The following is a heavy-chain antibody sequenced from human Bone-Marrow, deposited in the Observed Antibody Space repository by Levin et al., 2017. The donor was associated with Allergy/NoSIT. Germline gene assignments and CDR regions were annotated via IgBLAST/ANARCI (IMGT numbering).Heavy chain of an antibody. V-gene: IGHV5-51*01. CDR2: IDPSDSET. CDR3: ARRANCTASTCYAGFDP. J-gene: IGHJ5*02. Sequence: PTASVKVSCKGSGFSFSSYWIGWVRQMPGKGLEWMGIIDPSDSETRYSPPFQGQVTISVDKSIRTAYLQWGTLKASDSAIYFCARRANCTASTCYAGFDPWGQGTLVTVSS. D-gene: IGHD2-2*01. CDR1: GFSFSSYW.